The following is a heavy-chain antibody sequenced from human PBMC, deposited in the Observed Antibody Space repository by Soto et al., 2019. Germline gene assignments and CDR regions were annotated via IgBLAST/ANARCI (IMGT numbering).Heavy chain of an antibody. J-gene: IGHJ5*02. CDR2: IDPSDSYT. CDR3: ARPLSSIAAPGWFDP. D-gene: IGHD6-6*01. V-gene: IGHV5-10-1*01. CDR1: GYSFTSYW. Sequence: GESLKISCKGSGYSFTSYWISWVRQMPGKGLEWMGRIDPSDSYTNYSPSFQGHVTISADKSISTAYLQWSSLKASDTAMYYCARPLSSIAAPGWFDPCGQGTLVTVSS.